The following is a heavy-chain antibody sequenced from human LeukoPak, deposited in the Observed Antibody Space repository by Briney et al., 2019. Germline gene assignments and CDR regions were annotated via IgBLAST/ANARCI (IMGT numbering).Heavy chain of an antibody. J-gene: IGHJ4*02. Sequence: ASVKVSCKASGYTFTGYYMHWVRQAPGQGLECMGWINPNSGGTNYAQKLQGRVTMTTDTSTSTAYMELRSLRSDDTAVYYCAGGYCSSTSCSDEDYFDYWGQGTLVTVSS. CDR3: AGGYCSSTSCSDEDYFDY. CDR2: INPNSGGT. V-gene: IGHV1-2*02. CDR1: GYTFTGYY. D-gene: IGHD2-2*01.